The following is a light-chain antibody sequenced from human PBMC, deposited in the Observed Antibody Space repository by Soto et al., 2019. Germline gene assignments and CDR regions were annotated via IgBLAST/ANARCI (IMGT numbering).Light chain of an antibody. Sequence: DIQMTQSPSSLSASVGDRVTITCRASQSMSSNLNWYQQKPGKAPKLLIYAASSLQSGVPSRFSGSGSGTDFTLTISSLQPEDFATYYCQQSYSTLRTFGQGTKVEIK. V-gene: IGKV1-39*01. CDR1: QSMSSN. J-gene: IGKJ1*01. CDR3: QQSYSTLRT. CDR2: AAS.